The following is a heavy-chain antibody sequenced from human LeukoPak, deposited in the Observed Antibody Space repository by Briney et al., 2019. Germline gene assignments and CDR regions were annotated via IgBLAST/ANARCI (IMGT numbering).Heavy chain of an antibody. J-gene: IGHJ4*02. V-gene: IGHV3-66*02. CDR3: AKDRIASLWELGY. CDR1: GFTVSSNY. D-gene: IGHD1-26*01. CDR2: IYSGGST. Sequence: GGSLRLSCAASGFTVSSNYMSWVRQAPGKGLEWVSVIYSGGSTYYADSVKGRFTISRDNSKNTLYLQMNSLRAEDTAVYYCAKDRIASLWELGYWGQGTLVTVSS.